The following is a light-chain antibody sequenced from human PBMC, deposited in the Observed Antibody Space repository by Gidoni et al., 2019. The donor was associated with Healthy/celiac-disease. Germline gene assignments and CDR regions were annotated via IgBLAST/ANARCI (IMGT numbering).Light chain of an antibody. CDR2: TAS. Sequence: DIQLNQSPSFLSASVGDRVTITCRASQDISRYLAWYQQKPGKAPKLLIHTASTLQSGVPSRFSGSGSGTEFTLTLSSLQPEDFATYSCQQFNSYIQFTFGPGTKVDIK. CDR1: QDISRY. CDR3: QQFNSYIQFT. V-gene: IGKV1-9*01. J-gene: IGKJ3*01.